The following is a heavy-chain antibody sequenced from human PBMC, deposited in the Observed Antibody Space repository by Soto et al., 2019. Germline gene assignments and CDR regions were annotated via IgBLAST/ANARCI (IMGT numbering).Heavy chain of an antibody. J-gene: IGHJ3*02. V-gene: IGHV3-7*01. D-gene: IGHD3-16*01. CDR2: IKQDGSEK. CDR1: GVTFSSYW. CDR3: ARDLTNDYIWGSSGALDI. Sequence: GGSLRLSCAASGVTFSSYWMSWVRQAPGKGLEWVANIKQDGSEKYYVDSVKGRFTISRDNAKNSLYLQMNSLRAEDTAVYYCARDLTNDYIWGSSGALDIWGQGPMVTVSS.